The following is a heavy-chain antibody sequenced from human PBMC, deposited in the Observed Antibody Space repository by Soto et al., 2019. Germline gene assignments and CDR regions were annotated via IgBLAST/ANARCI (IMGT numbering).Heavy chain of an antibody. D-gene: IGHD2-2*01. CDR1: GGSISSGDYY. J-gene: IGHJ5*02. Sequence: PSETLSLTCTVSGGSISSGDYYWSWIRQPPGKGLEWIGYIYYSGSTYYNPSLKSRVTISVDTSKNQFSLKLSSVTAADTAVYYCASSFKGYCISTSCYGWFDPWGQGTLVTVSS. V-gene: IGHV4-30-4*01. CDR2: IYYSGST. CDR3: ASSFKGYCISTSCYGWFDP.